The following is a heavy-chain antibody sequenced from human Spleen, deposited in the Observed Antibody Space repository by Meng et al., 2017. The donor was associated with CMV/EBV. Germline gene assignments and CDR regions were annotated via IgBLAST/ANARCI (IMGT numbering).Heavy chain of an antibody. D-gene: IGHD1-1*01. J-gene: IGHJ4*02. CDR3: IWNDLGDY. CDR2: IKSKTDGETA. Sequence: EVQLVGSGGDSVKPGRYLRLSCAGSGFTFSNAGMSWVRQAPGKGLEWVGRIKSKTDGETADYNAPVKGRFTISRDDSKNTLYLQMNSLKTEDTAIYYCIWNDLGDYWGQGTLVTVSS. V-gene: IGHV3-15*01. CDR1: GFTFSNAG.